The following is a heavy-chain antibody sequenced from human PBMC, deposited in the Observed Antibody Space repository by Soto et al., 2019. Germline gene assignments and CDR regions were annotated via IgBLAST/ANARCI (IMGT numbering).Heavy chain of an antibody. Sequence: QVQLQESGPGLVKPSETLSLTCSVSGGSISSDYWSWIRQPPGKGLEWIGYMYYTGTTNYNPSLRSRVTISLDTSKKQFSLKLSSVTAEHTAVYYCARPGIRFANKMAVWGQGTTVTVSS. J-gene: IGHJ6*02. CDR2: MYYTGTT. D-gene: IGHD3-10*01. CDR3: ARPGIRFANKMAV. V-gene: IGHV4-59*01. CDR1: GGSISSDY.